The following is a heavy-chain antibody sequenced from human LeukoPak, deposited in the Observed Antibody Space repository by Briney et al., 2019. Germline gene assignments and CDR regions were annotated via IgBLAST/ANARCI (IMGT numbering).Heavy chain of an antibody. CDR1: GFTFSSYG. D-gene: IGHD3-3*01. CDR3: AKDRRLRFPSGYFDY. Sequence: PGGSLRLSCAASGFTFSSYGMHWVRQAPGKGLEWVAVIWYDGSNKYYADSVKGRFTISRDNSKNTLYLQMNSLRAEDTAVYYCAKDRRLRFPSGYFDYWAQGTLVTVSS. J-gene: IGHJ4*02. CDR2: IWYDGSNK. V-gene: IGHV3-33*06.